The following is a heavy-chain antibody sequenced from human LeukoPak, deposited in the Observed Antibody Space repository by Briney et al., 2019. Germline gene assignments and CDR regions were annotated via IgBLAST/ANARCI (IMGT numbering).Heavy chain of an antibody. CDR3: ARDCSTASCYPY. D-gene: IGHD2-2*01. J-gene: IGHJ4*02. Sequence: GGSLRLSCAASGFTFSSYYMNWVRQAPGKGLEWVSSISSSSSYIYYADSVKGRFTISRDNAENSLYLQMNSLRTEDTAVYYCARDCSTASCYPYWGQGTLVTVSS. CDR1: GFTFSSYY. CDR2: ISSSSSYI. V-gene: IGHV3-21*01.